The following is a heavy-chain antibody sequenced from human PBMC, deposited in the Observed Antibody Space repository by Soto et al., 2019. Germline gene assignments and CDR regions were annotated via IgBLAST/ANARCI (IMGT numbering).Heavy chain of an antibody. V-gene: IGHV1-69*13. CDR3: ARERLHLGLSFPYYFDY. J-gene: IGHJ4*02. Sequence: GASVKVSCKTSGGTFSSYAISWVRQAPGQGLEWMGGIIPIFGTANYAQKFQGRVTITADESTSTAYMELSSLRSEDTAVYYRARERLHLGLSFPYYFDYWGQGTLVTVSS. CDR2: IIPIFGTA. CDR1: GGTFSSYA. D-gene: IGHD4-4*01.